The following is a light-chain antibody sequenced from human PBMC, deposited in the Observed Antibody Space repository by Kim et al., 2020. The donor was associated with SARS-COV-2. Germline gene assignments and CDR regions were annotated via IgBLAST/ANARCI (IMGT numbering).Light chain of an antibody. CDR1: NIGSKS. CDR3: QVWDSSRDHRG. CDR2: YDS. J-gene: IGLJ3*02. Sequence: SYELTQPPSVSVAPGKTARITCGGNNIGSKSVHWYQQKPGQAPVLVIYYDSDRPSGIPERFSGSNSGNTATLTISRVEAGDEADYYCQVWDSSRDHRGFGGGTKVTVL. V-gene: IGLV3-21*04.